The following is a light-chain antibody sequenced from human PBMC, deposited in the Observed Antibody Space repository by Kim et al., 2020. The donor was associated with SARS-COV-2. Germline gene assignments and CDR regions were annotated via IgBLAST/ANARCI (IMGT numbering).Light chain of an antibody. Sequence: DIQMTQSPSPLSASVGDTVTITCRASRRISSYLNWFQQKPGKAPKVLIYAASSLQGGVPSRFSGSGSGTDFTLTISSLQPGDIATYYCQQSHSTPYTFGQGTKLEI. J-gene: IGKJ2*01. CDR2: AAS. CDR1: RRISSY. CDR3: QQSHSTPYT. V-gene: IGKV1-39*01.